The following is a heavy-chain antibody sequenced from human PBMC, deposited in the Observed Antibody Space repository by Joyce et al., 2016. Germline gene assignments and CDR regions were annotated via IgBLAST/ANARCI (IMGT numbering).Heavy chain of an antibody. CDR1: GFTFDDYA. CDR2: ISWNSATI. D-gene: IGHD3-22*01. Sequence: EVQLVESGGGSIQPGRSLRLSCAASGFTFDDYAMHWVQQAPGKGLELVSGISWNSATIGYADSVKGRFTISRDNAKNSLYLQMNSLRAEDTALYYCAKVPAPGFDLDSSGLYYFDYWGQGTLVTVSS. J-gene: IGHJ4*02. V-gene: IGHV3-9*01. CDR3: AKVPAPGFDLDSSGLYYFDY.